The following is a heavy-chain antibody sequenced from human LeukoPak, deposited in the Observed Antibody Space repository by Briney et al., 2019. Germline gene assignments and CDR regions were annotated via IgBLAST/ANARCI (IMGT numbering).Heavy chain of an antibody. J-gene: IGHJ4*01. CDR3: TSDGSLLQPGGFDY. Sequence: SRYSMYYADSVRGRFTISRDNTKNSVDLQMNSLRADDTAVYSCTSDGSLLQPGGFDYWGHGTLVTVSS. D-gene: IGHD6-13*01. V-gene: IGHV3-21*01. CDR2: SRYSM.